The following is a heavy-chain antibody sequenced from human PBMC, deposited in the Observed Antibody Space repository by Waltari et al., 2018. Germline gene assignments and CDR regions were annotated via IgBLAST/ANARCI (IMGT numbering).Heavy chain of an antibody. D-gene: IGHD2-8*01. CDR3: AKLYCTNGVCYEDAFDI. CDR1: GYTFTGYN. Sequence: QVQLVQSGAEVKKPGASVKVSCKASGYTFTGYNMHWVRQAPGQGLEWMGRINPNSGGTNYAQKFQGRVTMTRDTSISTAYMELSRLRSDDTAVYYCAKLYCTNGVCYEDAFDIWGQGTVVTVSS. J-gene: IGHJ3*02. V-gene: IGHV1-2*06. CDR2: INPNSGGT.